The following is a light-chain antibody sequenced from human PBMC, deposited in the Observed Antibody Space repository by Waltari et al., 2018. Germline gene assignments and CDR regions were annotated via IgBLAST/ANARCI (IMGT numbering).Light chain of an antibody. CDR2: GKN. CDR3: NSRDRGGNYVI. V-gene: IGLV3-19*01. J-gene: IGLJ2*01. CDR1: SLRSSS. Sequence: SSELTQDPAVSVALGQTVRITCQGDSLRSSSSSWSHQKPGQAPVLVMYGKNNRPSGIPGRFSGSSSGNTASLTITGAQAEDEADYYCNSRDRGGNYVIFGGGTKLTVL.